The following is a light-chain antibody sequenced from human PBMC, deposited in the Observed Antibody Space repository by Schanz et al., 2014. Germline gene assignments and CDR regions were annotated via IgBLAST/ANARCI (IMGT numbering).Light chain of an antibody. J-gene: IGKJ5*01. CDR1: QSGSDSF. V-gene: IGKV3-20*01. Sequence: EIALTQSPGTLPLSPGERATLSCRASQSGSDSFLAWYQQKPGQGPRLLMSGVHDRASGIPDRFSGSGSETDFSLTISRVEPEDFAVYYCQQYGSSPVTFGQGTRLDIK. CDR3: QQYGSSPVT. CDR2: GVH.